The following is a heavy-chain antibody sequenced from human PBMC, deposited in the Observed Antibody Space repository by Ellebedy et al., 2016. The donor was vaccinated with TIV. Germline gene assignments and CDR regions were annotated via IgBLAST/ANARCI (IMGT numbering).Heavy chain of an antibody. V-gene: IGHV3-7*04. Sequence: GESLKISXTASGFTFSDYWMIWVRQAPGKGLEWVANIKQDGSGKFYVDSVKGRFTISRDNTKNSLYLQMDSLRAEDTAAYYCVRAIGSSSSFWGQGTLVTVSS. D-gene: IGHD6-6*01. CDR2: IKQDGSGK. J-gene: IGHJ4*02. CDR3: VRAIGSSSSF. CDR1: GFTFSDYW.